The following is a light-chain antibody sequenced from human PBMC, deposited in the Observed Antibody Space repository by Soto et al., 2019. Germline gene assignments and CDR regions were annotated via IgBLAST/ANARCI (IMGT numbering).Light chain of an antibody. CDR3: QQRSNWPIT. J-gene: IGKJ5*01. CDR1: QSVSSN. V-gene: IGKV3-11*01. CDR2: DAS. Sequence: EIVMTQSPATVSVSPGERATLSCRASQSVSSNLAWYQQKPGQAPRLLIYDASNRATGIPARFSGSGSGTDFTLTISSLEPEDFAVYYCQQRSNWPITFGQGTRLEIK.